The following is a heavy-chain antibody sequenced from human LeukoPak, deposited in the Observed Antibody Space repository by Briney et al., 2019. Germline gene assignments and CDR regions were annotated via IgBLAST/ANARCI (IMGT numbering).Heavy chain of an antibody. CDR2: IYYSGST. V-gene: IGHV4-39*01. CDR1: GGSISSSSYY. D-gene: IGHD6-19*01. CDR3: ARLTPESSSGFDY. Sequence: SETLSLTCTVSGGSISSSSYYWGWIRQPPGKGLEWIGSIYYSGSTYYNPSLKSRVTISVDTSKNQFSLKLSSVTAADMAVYYCARLTPESSSGFDYWGQRTLVTVSS. J-gene: IGHJ4*02.